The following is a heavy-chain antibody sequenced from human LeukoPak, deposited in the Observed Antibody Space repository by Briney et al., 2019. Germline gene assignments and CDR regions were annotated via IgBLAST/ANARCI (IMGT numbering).Heavy chain of an antibody. CDR3: ASIAGGNY. V-gene: IGHV4-34*01. CDR2: INHSGST. CDR1: GGSISGYY. Sequence: PSETLSLTCTVSGGSISGYYWSWIRQPPGKGLEWIGEINHSGSTNYNPSLKSRVTISVDTSKNQFSLKLSSVTAADTAVYYCASIAGGNYWGQGTLVTVSS. D-gene: IGHD4-23*01. J-gene: IGHJ4*02.